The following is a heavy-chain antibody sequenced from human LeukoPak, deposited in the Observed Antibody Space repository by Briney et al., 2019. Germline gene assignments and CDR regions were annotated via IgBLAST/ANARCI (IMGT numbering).Heavy chain of an antibody. CDR1: GYSFTHSW. Sequence: GESLKISCKGSGYSFTHSWIGWVRQMPGKGLEWMGIIYAGDSETRYSPSFRGQVTISADRSITTAYLQWSSLKASDSVMYYCARLVGATIQFDYWGQGTLVTVSS. V-gene: IGHV5-51*01. J-gene: IGHJ4*02. CDR3: ARLVGATIQFDY. D-gene: IGHD1-26*01. CDR2: IYAGDSET.